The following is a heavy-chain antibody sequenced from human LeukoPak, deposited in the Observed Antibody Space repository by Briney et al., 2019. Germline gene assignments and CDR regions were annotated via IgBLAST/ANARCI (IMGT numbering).Heavy chain of an antibody. CDR1: GGSMSFYY. Sequence: SETLSLTCTVSGGSMSFYYWNWIRQSPGKGLEWIGSIYYSGSTNYNPSLKSRVTISVDTSKNQFSLKLSSVTAADTALYYCARENGYRYDYWGQGTLVTVSS. D-gene: IGHD5-18*01. V-gene: IGHV4-59*01. CDR2: IYYSGST. J-gene: IGHJ4*02. CDR3: ARENGYRYDY.